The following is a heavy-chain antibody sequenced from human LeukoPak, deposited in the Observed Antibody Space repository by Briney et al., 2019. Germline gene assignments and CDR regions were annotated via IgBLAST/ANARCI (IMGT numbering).Heavy chain of an antibody. CDR1: GFTFSSYA. CDR3: ARARRVYSNYGIDY. CDR2: ISYDGSNK. Sequence: GSLRLSCAASGFTFSSYAMHWVRQAPGKGLEWVAVISYDGSNKYYADSVKGRFTISRDNSKNTLYLQMNSLRAEDTAVYYCARARRVYSNYGIDYWGQGTLVTVSS. J-gene: IGHJ4*02. D-gene: IGHD4-11*01. V-gene: IGHV3-30-3*01.